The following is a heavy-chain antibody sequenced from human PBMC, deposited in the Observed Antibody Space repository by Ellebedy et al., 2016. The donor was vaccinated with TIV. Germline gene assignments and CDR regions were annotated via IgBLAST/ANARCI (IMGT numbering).Heavy chain of an antibody. CDR2: FDPEDGET. CDR3: ATSVYSGYDRSYYFDY. D-gene: IGHD5-12*01. Sequence: ASVKVSXKVSRYTLTELSMHWVRQAPGKGFEWMGGFDPEDGETIYAQKFQGRVTMTEDTSTDTAYMELSSLRSEDTAVYYCATSVYSGYDRSYYFDYWGQGTLVTVSS. CDR1: RYTLTELS. V-gene: IGHV1-24*01. J-gene: IGHJ4*02.